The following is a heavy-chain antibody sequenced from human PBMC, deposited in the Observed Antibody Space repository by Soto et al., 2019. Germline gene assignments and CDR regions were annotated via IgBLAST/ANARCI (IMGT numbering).Heavy chain of an antibody. J-gene: IGHJ4*02. CDR2: INPSGATT. CDR1: GYTFTNYH. CDR3: ARAQAWGIHDY. D-gene: IGHD7-27*01. V-gene: IGHV1-46*03. Sequence: ASVKVSCKASGYTFTNYHIHWVRQAPGQGLEWMGIINPSGATTTYAQRFQGRVTMTRDTSTSTVYMDLSSLTSEDTAVYYCARAQAWGIHDYWGQGTLVTVSS.